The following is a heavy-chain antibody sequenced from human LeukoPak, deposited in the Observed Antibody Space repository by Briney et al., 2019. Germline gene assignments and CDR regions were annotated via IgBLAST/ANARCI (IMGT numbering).Heavy chain of an antibody. CDR3: ARGRYYMDV. Sequence: AGGSLRLSCTTSGFTFSNYWMTWVRQAPGKGLEWVAYLRYDGTEKYYVDSVKGRFTISRDNTKNSLSLKMISLRVEDTAVYYCARGRYYMDVWGKGTTVAVSS. CDR2: LRYDGTEK. CDR1: GFTFSNYW. J-gene: IGHJ6*03. V-gene: IGHV3-7*01.